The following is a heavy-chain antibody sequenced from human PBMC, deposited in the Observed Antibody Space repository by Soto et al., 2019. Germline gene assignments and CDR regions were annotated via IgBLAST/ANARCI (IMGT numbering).Heavy chain of an antibody. J-gene: IGHJ5*02. CDR2: IKPSGGST. Sequence: GASVKVSCKASGYTFTSYYMHWVRQAPGQGLEWMGKIKPSGGSTSYAQKFQGRVTMTKDTSTSTIYMELSSLKSEDTAVYYCGRVYYYDSSGYYGPGFDPWGQGTLVTVSS. CDR3: GRVYYYDSSGYYGPGFDP. D-gene: IGHD3-22*01. CDR1: GYTFTSYY. V-gene: IGHV1-46*03.